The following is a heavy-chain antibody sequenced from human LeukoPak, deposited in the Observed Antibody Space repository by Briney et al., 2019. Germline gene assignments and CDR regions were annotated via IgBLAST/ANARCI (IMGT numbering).Heavy chain of an antibody. Sequence: PGGSLRLSCAASGFTFSSYAMSWVRQAPGKGLEWVSAISGSGGSTYYADSVKGRFTISRDNSKNTLYLQMNSLRAEDTVVYYCAKGGWRLLTRYLRVIYYWGQGTLVTVSS. V-gene: IGHV3-23*01. D-gene: IGHD2-15*01. CDR1: GFTFSSYA. CDR3: AKGGWRLLTRYLRVIYY. CDR2: ISGSGGST. J-gene: IGHJ4*02.